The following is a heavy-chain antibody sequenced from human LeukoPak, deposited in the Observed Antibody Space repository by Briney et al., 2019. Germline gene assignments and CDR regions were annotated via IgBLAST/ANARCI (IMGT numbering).Heavy chain of an antibody. CDR1: GFTFSSYA. Sequence: GGSLRLSCAASGFTFSSYAMSWVRQAPGKGLEWVSAISGSGGSTYYADSVKGRFTISRDNSKNTLYLQMNSLRAEDTAVYYCAKDTPETQLRYFDWLLTRVFDYWGQGTLVTVSS. D-gene: IGHD3-9*01. CDR3: AKDTPETQLRYFDWLLTRVFDY. CDR2: ISGSGGST. V-gene: IGHV3-23*01. J-gene: IGHJ4*02.